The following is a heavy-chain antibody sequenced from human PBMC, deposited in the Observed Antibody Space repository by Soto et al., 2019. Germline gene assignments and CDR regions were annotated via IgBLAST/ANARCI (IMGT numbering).Heavy chain of an antibody. CDR2: IKSKTDGGTT. J-gene: IGHJ4*02. CDR1: GFTFSNAW. Sequence: GGSLRLSCAASGFTFSNAWMNWVRQAPGKGLEWVGRIKSKTDGGTTDYAAPVKGRFTISRDDSKNTLYLQMNSLKTEDTAVYYCTTLLYYYDSSGSNNPPYAWGQGTLVTVSS. CDR3: TTLLYYYDSSGSNNPPYA. V-gene: IGHV3-15*07. D-gene: IGHD3-22*01.